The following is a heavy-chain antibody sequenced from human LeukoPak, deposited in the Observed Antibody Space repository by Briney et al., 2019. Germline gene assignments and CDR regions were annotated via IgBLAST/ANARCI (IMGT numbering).Heavy chain of an antibody. J-gene: IGHJ4*02. D-gene: IGHD5-18*01. CDR1: GGSFSGYY. Sequence: SETLSLTCAVYGGSFSGYYWSWIRQPPGKGLEWIGEINHSGSTNYNPSLKSQVTISVDTSKNQFSLKLSSVTAADTAVYYCARGRGYSYGSGPLLGYWGQGTLVTVSS. CDR3: ARGRGYSYGSGPLLGY. CDR2: INHSGST. V-gene: IGHV4-34*01.